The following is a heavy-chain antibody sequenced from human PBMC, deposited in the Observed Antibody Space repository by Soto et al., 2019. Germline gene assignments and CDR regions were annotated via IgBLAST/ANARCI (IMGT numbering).Heavy chain of an antibody. J-gene: IGHJ5*02. CDR2: IYYSGST. CDR1: GGSINSGGYY. CDR3: ARVTTILNWFDP. Sequence: TLSLTCTVSGGSINSGGYYWSWIRQHPGKGLEWIGFIYYSGSTYYNPSLKSRLAISLDTSKNQFSLKLTSVTAADTAVYFCARVTTILNWFDPWGQGTLVTVSS. D-gene: IGHD3-3*01. V-gene: IGHV4-31*03.